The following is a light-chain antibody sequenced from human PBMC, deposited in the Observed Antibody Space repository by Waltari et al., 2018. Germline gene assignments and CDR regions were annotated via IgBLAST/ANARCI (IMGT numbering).Light chain of an antibody. Sequence: DIVMTQSPDFLAVSLGERATIHCKSNQSVLYSANNKDYLAWYQQKPGQPPKLLIYWASTRESGVPDRFSGSGSGTDFTLTISSLQAEDVAVYYCQQYYGVPLTFGGGTKVEIK. J-gene: IGKJ4*01. CDR2: WAS. CDR1: QSVLYSANNKDY. CDR3: QQYYGVPLT. V-gene: IGKV4-1*01.